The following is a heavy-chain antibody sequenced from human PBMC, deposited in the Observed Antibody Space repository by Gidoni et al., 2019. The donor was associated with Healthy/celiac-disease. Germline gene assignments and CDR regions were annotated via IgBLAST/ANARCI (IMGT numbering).Heavy chain of an antibody. Sequence: QVQLQESGPGLVKPSQTLSLTCTVPGVSCSSGGYYWSWIRKHPGNGLEWIGYIYYSGSTYYNPSLKSRVTISVDTSKNQFSLKLSSVTAADTAVYYCARDGAAGTSNWFDPWGQGTLVTVSS. J-gene: IGHJ5*02. CDR2: IYYSGST. CDR3: ARDGAAGTSNWFDP. CDR1: GVSCSSGGYY. D-gene: IGHD6-13*01. V-gene: IGHV4-31*03.